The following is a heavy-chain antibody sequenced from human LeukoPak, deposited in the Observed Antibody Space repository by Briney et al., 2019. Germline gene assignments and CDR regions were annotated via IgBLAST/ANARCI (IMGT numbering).Heavy chain of an antibody. V-gene: IGHV3-23*01. D-gene: IGHD2-2*01. CDR2: ISGSGGST. CDR1: GFTFSSYA. CDR3: ARAPRYCSSTSCYWYYYYGMDV. Sequence: PGGSLRLSCAASGFTFSSYAMSWVRQAPGKGLEWVSAISGSGGSTYYADSVKGRFTISRDNSKNTLYPQMNSLRAEDTAVYYCARAPRYCSSTSCYWYYYYGMDVWGQGTTVTVSS. J-gene: IGHJ6*02.